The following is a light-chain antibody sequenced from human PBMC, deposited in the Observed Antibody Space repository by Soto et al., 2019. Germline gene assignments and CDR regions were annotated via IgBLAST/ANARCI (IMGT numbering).Light chain of an antibody. CDR1: QSVSSY. Sequence: EIVLTQSPGTLSLSPGARAPLSCRASQSVSSYLAWYQQKLGQAPRLLIYDASNRATGIPARFSGSGSGTDFTLTISSLEPEDFAVYYCQQRSNWPPITFGQGTRLEIK. CDR3: QQRSNWPPIT. CDR2: DAS. J-gene: IGKJ5*01. V-gene: IGKV3-11*01.